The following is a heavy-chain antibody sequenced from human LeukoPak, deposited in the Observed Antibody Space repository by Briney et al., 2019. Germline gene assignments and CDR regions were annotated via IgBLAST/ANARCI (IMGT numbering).Heavy chain of an antibody. CDR1: GYTFTSYD. V-gene: IGHV1-8*03. D-gene: IGHD3-22*01. CDR3: ARGGKLYYYDSSGYYKD. Sequence: ASVKVSCKASGYTFTSYDINWVRQATGQGLEWMGWMNPNSGNTGYAQKFQGRVTITRNTSISTAYMELSSLRSEDTAVYYCARGGKLYYYDSSGYYKDWGQGTLVTVSS. J-gene: IGHJ4*02. CDR2: MNPNSGNT.